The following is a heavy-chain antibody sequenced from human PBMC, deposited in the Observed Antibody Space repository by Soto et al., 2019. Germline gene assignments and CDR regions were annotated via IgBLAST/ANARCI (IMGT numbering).Heavy chain of an antibody. CDR1: GGSMSRGDYY. V-gene: IGHV4-61*08. CDR3: ARVWGGAFDI. CDR2: IYYSGST. J-gene: IGHJ3*02. Sequence: PSDTLSLTCTVSGGSMSRGDYYWSLIRQPPGKGLEWIGYIYYSGSTNYNPSLKSRVTISVDTSKNQFSLKLSSVTAADTAVYYCARVWGGAFDIWGQGTMVTVSS. D-gene: IGHD3-10*01.